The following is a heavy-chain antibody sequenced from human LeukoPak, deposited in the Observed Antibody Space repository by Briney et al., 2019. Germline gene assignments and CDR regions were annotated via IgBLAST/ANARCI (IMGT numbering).Heavy chain of an antibody. CDR1: GYSFDTYW. Sequence: GESLKISCEGSGYSFDTYWVAWVRQMPGKGLEWMGMIYPEDSDVRYNPSFQGQVTISADKSINTAYLEWSSLKASDTAIYYCARQGAAGKYYYYYMDVWGKGTTVTVSS. J-gene: IGHJ6*03. CDR3: ARQGAAGKYYYYYMDV. D-gene: IGHD6-13*01. V-gene: IGHV5-51*01. CDR2: IYPEDSDV.